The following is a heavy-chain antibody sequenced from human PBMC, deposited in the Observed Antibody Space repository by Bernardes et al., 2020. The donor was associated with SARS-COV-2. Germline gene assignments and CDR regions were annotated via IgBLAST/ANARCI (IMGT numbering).Heavy chain of an antibody. J-gene: IGHJ6*02. CDR1: GYTFTSYG. CDR3: ARDRYDFWSCYYYYYGMDV. Sequence: ASVKVSCKASGYTFTSYGIIWVRQAPGQGLEWMGWSSAYNGNTNYAQKPQGRVTMTTDTSTSTAYMELRSLRSDDTAVYYCARDRYDFWSCYYYYYGMDVWGQGTTVTVSS. V-gene: IGHV1-18*01. CDR2: SSAYNGNT. D-gene: IGHD3-3*01.